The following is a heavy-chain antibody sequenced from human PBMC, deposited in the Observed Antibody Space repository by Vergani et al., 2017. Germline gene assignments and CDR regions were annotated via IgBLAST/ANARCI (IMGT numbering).Heavy chain of an antibody. Sequence: EVQLLESGGGLLQPGGSLRLSCAASGFTFSSYAMSWVRQVPGKGLEWLSDISGIGGNTYYSNSVKGRFTISRDNSKNTLDLQMNSLRADDTAVYYCAKGVYCSSTGCYEGRGYYYGMGVWGQGP. V-gene: IGHV3-23*01. J-gene: IGHJ6*02. D-gene: IGHD2-2*01. CDR1: GFTFSSYA. CDR2: ISGIGGNT. CDR3: AKGVYCSSTGCYEGRGYYYGMGV.